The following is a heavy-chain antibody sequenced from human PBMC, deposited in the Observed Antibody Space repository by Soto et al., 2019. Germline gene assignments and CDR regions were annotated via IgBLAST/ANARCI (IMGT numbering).Heavy chain of an antibody. V-gene: IGHV3-30*18. CDR1: GFTFSSYG. D-gene: IGHD5-18*01. J-gene: IGHJ4*02. CDR3: AKDGGYSYGPFDY. CDR2: ISYDGSNK. Sequence: GGSLRLSCAASGFTFSSYGMHWVRQAPGKGLEWVAVISYDGSNKYYADSVKGRFTISRDNSKNTLYLQMNSLRAEDTAVYYCAKDGGYSYGPFDYWGQGTLVTVSS.